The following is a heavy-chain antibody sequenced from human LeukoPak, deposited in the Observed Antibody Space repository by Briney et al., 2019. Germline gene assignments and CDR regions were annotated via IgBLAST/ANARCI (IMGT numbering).Heavy chain of an antibody. D-gene: IGHD2-8*01. CDR3: ARVGVRCINGVCYVFDY. Sequence: GSSVKASCKASGGTFSSYAISWVTQAPGQGLKWMGWINPNSGSTNYAKKFQGSVTMTRDTSISTGYMELSRLRSDDTAVYYCARVGVRCINGVCYVFDYWGQGTLVTVSS. J-gene: IGHJ4*02. V-gene: IGHV1-2*02. CDR1: GGTFSSYA. CDR2: INPNSGST.